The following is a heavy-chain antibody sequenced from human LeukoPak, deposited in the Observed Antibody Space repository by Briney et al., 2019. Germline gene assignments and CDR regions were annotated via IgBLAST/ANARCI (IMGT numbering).Heavy chain of an antibody. CDR3: ATPRVGATTGAFDI. CDR1: GGSFSGYY. CDR2: INHSGST. J-gene: IGHJ3*02. V-gene: IGHV4-34*01. Sequence: SETLSLTCAVYGGSFSGYYWSWIRQPPGKGLEWIGEINHSGSTNYSPSLKSRVTISVDTSKNQFSLKLSSVTAADTAVYYCATPRVGATTGAFDIWGQGTMVTVSS. D-gene: IGHD1-26*01.